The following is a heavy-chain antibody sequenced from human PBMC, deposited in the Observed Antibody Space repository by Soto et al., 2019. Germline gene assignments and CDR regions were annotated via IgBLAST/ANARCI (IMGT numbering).Heavy chain of an antibody. J-gene: IGHJ4*02. CDR3: ASQGGAYNWNSHPSLDY. V-gene: IGHV3-23*01. CDR1: GFTFSSYA. CDR2: ISGSGGST. D-gene: IGHD1-1*01. Sequence: EVQLLESGGGLVQPGGSLRLSCAASGFTFSSYAMSWVRQAPGKGLEWVSAISGSGGSTYYADSVKGRFTISRDNSKNTLYLQMNSLRAEDTAVYYCASQGGAYNWNSHPSLDYWGQGTLVTVSS.